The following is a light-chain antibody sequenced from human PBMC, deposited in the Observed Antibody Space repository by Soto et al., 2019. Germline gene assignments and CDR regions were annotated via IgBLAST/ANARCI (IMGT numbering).Light chain of an antibody. CDR1: QGISRS. CDR3: QQHFNGPIT. CDR2: SAS. J-gene: IGKJ5*01. Sequence: DIQMTQSPSSLSASVGDRVTISCQASQGISRSLAWYQQKPGKAPELLIYSASNLQSGVPSRFSGSGSGTDFTLTISSLEPEDFAVYYCQQHFNGPITFGQGTRLEI. V-gene: IGKV1-12*01.